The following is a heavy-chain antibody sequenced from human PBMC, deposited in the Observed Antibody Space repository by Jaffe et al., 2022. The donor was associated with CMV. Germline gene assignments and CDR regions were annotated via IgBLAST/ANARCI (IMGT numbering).Heavy chain of an antibody. J-gene: IGHJ5*02. CDR3: ARDNRYNWNDGYHPLNWFDP. CDR1: GGSISSYY. D-gene: IGHD1-1*01. V-gene: IGHV4-59*01. CDR2: IYYSGST. Sequence: QVQLQESGPGLVKPSETLSLTCTVSGGSISSYYWSWIRQPPGKGLEWIGYIYYSGSTNYNPSLKSRVTISVDTSKNQFSLKLSSVTAADTAVYYCARDNRYNWNDGYHPLNWFDPWGQGTLVTVSS.